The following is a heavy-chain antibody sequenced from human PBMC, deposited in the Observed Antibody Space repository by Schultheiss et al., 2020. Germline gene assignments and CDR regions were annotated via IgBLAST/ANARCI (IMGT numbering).Heavy chain of an antibody. J-gene: IGHJ4*02. CDR1: GFTFSSYW. D-gene: IGHD4-17*01. CDR2: KSYDGSNE. Sequence: GGSLRLSCAASGFTFSSYWMSWVRQAPGMGLAWVSVKSYDGSNEYYADSVQGRFTICGDNSMNTLYLQMNSLRAEDTAVYYCARDYGDYEGGFDYWGKGT. V-gene: IGHV3-30*01. CDR3: ARDYGDYEGGFDY.